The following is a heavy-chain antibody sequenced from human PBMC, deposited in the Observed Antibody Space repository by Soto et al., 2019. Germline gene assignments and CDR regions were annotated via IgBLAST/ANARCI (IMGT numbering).Heavy chain of an antibody. D-gene: IGHD3-3*01. Sequence: SETLSLTCTASGGSISSYYWTWIRQPPGKGLEWIGYIYYSGSTNHNPSLKSRVTISVDTSKNQFSLKLSSVTAADTAVYYCARVNDFWTGYYSTNWFDPWGQGTLVTVSS. V-gene: IGHV4-59*01. CDR3: ARVNDFWTGYYSTNWFDP. CDR1: GGSISSYY. J-gene: IGHJ5*02. CDR2: IYYSGST.